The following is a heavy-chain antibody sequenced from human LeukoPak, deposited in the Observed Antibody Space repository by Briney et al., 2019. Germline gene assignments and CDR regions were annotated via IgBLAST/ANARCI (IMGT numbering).Heavy chain of an antibody. J-gene: IGHJ3*02. CDR2: IIPIFGTA. V-gene: IGHV1-69*13. D-gene: IGHD3-9*01. Sequence: ASVKVSCKVSGGTFSSYAISWVRQAPGQGLEWMGGIIPIFGTANYAQKFQGRVTITADESTSTAYMELSSLRSEDTAVYYCATAYDILTGSIMGPYAFDIWGQGTMVTVSS. CDR3: ATAYDILTGSIMGPYAFDI. CDR1: GGTFSSYA.